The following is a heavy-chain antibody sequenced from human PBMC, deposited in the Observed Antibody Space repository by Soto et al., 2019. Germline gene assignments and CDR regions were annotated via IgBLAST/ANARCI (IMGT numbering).Heavy chain of an antibody. V-gene: IGHV1-3*01. CDR1: GYTFTSYA. CDR3: ARITEAATAYYYYYGMDV. J-gene: IGHJ6*02. CDR2: INAGNGNT. Sequence: GASVKVSCKASGYTFTSYAMHWVRQAPGQRLEWMGWINAGNGNTKYSQKFQGRVTITRDTSASTAYMELSSLRSEDTAVYYCARITEAATAYYYYYGMDVWGQGTTVTVSS. D-gene: IGHD2-15*01.